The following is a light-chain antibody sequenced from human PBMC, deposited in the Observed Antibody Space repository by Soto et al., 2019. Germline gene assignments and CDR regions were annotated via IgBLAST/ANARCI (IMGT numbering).Light chain of an antibody. CDR3: QQHLGRHT. V-gene: IGKV3-11*01. J-gene: IGKJ1*01. CDR2: DAS. Sequence: VLTQSQVTLSLSGRERATLSCRASQSVNAYLAWYQQNPGQAPRLLIYDASVRATGIPARFSGSGSGTDFTLTISSLEPEDSAVYYCQQHLGRHTFGQGTKVDIK. CDR1: QSVNAY.